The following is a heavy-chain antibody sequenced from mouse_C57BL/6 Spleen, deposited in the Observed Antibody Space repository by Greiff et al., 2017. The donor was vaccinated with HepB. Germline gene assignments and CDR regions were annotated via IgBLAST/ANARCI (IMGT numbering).Heavy chain of an antibody. J-gene: IGHJ4*01. Sequence: DVKLQESGPGLVKPSQSLSLTCSVTGYSITSGYYWNWIRQFPGNKLEWMGYISYDGSNNYNPSLKNRISITRDTSKNQFFLKLNSVTTEDTATYYCARGPYDYDYAMDYWGQGTSVTVSS. CDR2: ISYDGSN. CDR3: ARGPYDYDYAMDY. D-gene: IGHD2-4*01. CDR1: GYSITSGYY. V-gene: IGHV3-6*01.